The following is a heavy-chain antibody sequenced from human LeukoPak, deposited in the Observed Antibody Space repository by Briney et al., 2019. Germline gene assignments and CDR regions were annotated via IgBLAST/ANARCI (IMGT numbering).Heavy chain of an antibody. D-gene: IGHD4-17*01. Sequence: AGTLSLTCAVSGASIGSSNWWSWVRQPRGEGLEWIGEIDYSGNTNYNPSLKSRVTISIDKSKTQFSLKLSSVAAANTVVYYGAGDDTVTSRTGDFDIWGQGTMVTVSS. V-gene: IGHV4-4*02. CDR3: AGDDTVTSRTGDFDI. CDR1: GASIGSSNW. CDR2: IDYSGNT. J-gene: IGHJ3*02.